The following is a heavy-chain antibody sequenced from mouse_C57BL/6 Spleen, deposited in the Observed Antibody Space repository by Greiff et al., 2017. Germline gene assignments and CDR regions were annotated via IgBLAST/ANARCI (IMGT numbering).Heavy chain of an antibody. J-gene: IGHJ2*01. V-gene: IGHV1-4*01. CDR2: INPSSGYT. CDR1: GYTFTSYT. Sequence: VQRVESGAELARPGASVKMSCKASGYTFTSYTMHWVKQRPGQGLEWIGYINPSSGYTKYNQKFKDKATLTADKSSSTAYMQLSSLTSEDSAVYYCARSPTVVAPYYFDYWGQGTTLTVSS. D-gene: IGHD1-1*01. CDR3: ARSPTVVAPYYFDY.